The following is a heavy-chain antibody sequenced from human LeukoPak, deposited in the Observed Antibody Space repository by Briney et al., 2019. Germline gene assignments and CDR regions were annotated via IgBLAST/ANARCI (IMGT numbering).Heavy chain of an antibody. CDR1: GFTFSSYA. J-gene: IGHJ4*02. CDR3: AKDLSD. CDR2: ISYDGSNK. V-gene: IGHV3-30*04. Sequence: GSLRLSCAASGFTFSSYAMHWVRQAPGKGLEWVAVISYDGSNKYYADSVKGRFTISRDNSKNTLYLQMNSLRAEDTAVYYCAKDLSDWGQGTLVTVSS. D-gene: IGHD5/OR15-5a*01.